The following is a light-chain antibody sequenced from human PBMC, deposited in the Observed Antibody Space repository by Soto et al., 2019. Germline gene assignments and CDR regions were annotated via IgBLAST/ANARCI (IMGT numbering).Light chain of an antibody. CDR1: QSLLHRNGNIN. Sequence: DIVLTQSPLSLPVTPGEPASISCRSSQSLLHRNGNINLDWYLQKPGQSPQLLIYLGSFRASGVPDRFSGSGSGTDFTLKITRVEAEDVGVYYCMQAIQAPRTFGLGTKVEIK. CDR3: MQAIQAPRT. CDR2: LGS. V-gene: IGKV2-28*01. J-gene: IGKJ1*01.